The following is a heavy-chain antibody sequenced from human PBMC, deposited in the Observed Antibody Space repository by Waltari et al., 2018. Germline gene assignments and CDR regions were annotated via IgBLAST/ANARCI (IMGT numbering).Heavy chain of an antibody. V-gene: IGHV4-34*02. CDR3: GTGNGKTEY. CDR1: GASFSNFF. J-gene: IGHJ4*02. Sequence: QVQLQQWGAGLLKPSETLSLTCTVYGASFSNFFWSWIRQHPGKGLEWIGEINDSGNTYYNPSLKSRVTISVDTSKIQFSLKLSSVTAADTAVYYCGTGNGKTEYWDQGTLVTVSS. D-gene: IGHD1-1*01. CDR2: INDSGNT.